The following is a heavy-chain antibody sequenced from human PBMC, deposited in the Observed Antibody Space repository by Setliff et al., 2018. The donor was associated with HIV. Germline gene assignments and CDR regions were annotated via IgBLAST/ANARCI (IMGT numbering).Heavy chain of an antibody. CDR1: GDSISSDFY. D-gene: IGHD2-21*02. J-gene: IGHJ3*01. CDR3: ARGEACGGGCHYAFEL. CDR2: IYHSGNT. Sequence: PSETLSLTCTVSGDSISSDFYWGWIRQPPGKGLEWIASIYHSGNTYYMPSLQSRVTISVDMSKHQFSLKLNSVTAADTAVYYCARGEACGGGCHYAFELWGRGTMVTVSS. V-gene: IGHV4-38-2*02.